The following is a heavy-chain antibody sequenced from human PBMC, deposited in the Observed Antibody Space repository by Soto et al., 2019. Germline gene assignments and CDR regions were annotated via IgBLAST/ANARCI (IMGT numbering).Heavy chain of an antibody. D-gene: IGHD6-19*01. J-gene: IGHJ3*02. CDR2: IVVGSGNT. V-gene: IGHV1-58*01. Sequence: SVKVSCKASGFTFTSSAVQWVRQARGQRLEWIGWIVVGSGNTNYAQKFQERVTITRDMSTSTAYMELSSLRSEDTAVYYCAAMSRWLVPYDAFDIWGQGTMVTVS. CDR3: AAMSRWLVPYDAFDI. CDR1: GFTFTSSA.